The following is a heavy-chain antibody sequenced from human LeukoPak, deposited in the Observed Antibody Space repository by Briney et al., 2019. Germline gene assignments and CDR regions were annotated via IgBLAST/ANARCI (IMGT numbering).Heavy chain of an antibody. CDR3: ARDRGAAAGN. J-gene: IGHJ4*02. CDR1: GFNVSNNY. D-gene: IGHD6-13*01. Sequence: GGPLRLSCAVSGFNVSNNYMSWVRQAPGKGLEWVSVIYRGGSTYYADSVKGRFTMSRDNSKNTVYLQMDSLRAEDTAVYYCARDRGAAAGNWGQGTLVTVSS. CDR2: IYRGGST. V-gene: IGHV3-53*01.